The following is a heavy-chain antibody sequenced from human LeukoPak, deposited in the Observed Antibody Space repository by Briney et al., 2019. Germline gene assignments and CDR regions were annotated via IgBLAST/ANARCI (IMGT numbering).Heavy chain of an antibody. CDR1: GGSISIHY. CDR2: IYYSGST. V-gene: IGHV4-59*11. J-gene: IGHJ6*03. D-gene: IGHD5-12*01. Sequence: PSETLSLTCTVSGGSISIHYWSWIRQPPGKGLEWIGYIYYSGSTNYNPSLKSRVTISVDTSKNQFSLKLSSVTAADTAVYYCARDHVWWLRGSYYYYMDVWGKGTTVTVSS. CDR3: ARDHVWWLRGSYYYYMDV.